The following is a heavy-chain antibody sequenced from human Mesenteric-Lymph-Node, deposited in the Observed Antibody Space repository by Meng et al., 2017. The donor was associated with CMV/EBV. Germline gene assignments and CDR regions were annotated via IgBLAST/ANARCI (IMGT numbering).Heavy chain of an antibody. CDR2: LYSGGST. D-gene: IGHD5-24*01. V-gene: IGHV3-66*01. J-gene: IGHJ4*02. Sequence: CAASGFNVSSNYMSWVRQAPGKGLEWVSVLYSGGSTYYADSVKGRFTISRDNSKHTLYLQMNSLRAEDTAVYYCARDQCRDGYNCSGYWGQGTLVTVSS. CDR3: ARDQCRDGYNCSGY. CDR1: GFNVSSNY.